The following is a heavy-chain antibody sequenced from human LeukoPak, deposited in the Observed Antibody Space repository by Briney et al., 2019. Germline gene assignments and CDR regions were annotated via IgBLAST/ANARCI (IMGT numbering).Heavy chain of an antibody. J-gene: IGHJ4*02. D-gene: IGHD1-1*01. V-gene: IGHV4-59*01. CDR2: IHYSGGI. CDR3: ARDKVPGDY. Sequence: SETLSLTCSVSGVSINTYYWSWIRQPPGKGLEWIGYIHYSGGIKYNPSLKSRVTMSVDTSTNQFSLKLTSVTAADTAVYFCARDKVPGDYWGQGTLVTVSS. CDR1: GVSINTYY.